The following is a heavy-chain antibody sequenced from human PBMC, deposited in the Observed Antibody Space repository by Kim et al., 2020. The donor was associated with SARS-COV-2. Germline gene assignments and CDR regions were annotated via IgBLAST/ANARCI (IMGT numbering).Heavy chain of an antibody. V-gene: IGHV4-39*01. Sequence: SETLSLTCTVSGGSISSSSYYWGWIRQPPGKGLEWIGSIYYSGSTYYNPSLKSRVTISVDTSKNQFSLKLSSVTAADTAVYYCARHFQGSGSYYSPFDYWGQGTLVTVSS. CDR2: IYYSGST. CDR3: ARHFQGSGSYYSPFDY. J-gene: IGHJ4*02. CDR1: GGSISSSSYY. D-gene: IGHD3-10*01.